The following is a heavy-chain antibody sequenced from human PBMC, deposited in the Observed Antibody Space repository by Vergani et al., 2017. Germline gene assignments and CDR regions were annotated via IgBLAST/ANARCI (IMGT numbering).Heavy chain of an antibody. V-gene: IGHV3-30*02. Sequence: QVQLVESGGGVVQPGGSLRLSCAASGFTFSSYGMHWVRQAPGKGLEWEAFIRYDGSNKYYADSVKGRFTISRDNSKNTLYLQMNSLRAEDTAVYYCAKDRGGDGYNTDYGMDVWGQGTTVTVSS. CDR2: IRYDGSNK. J-gene: IGHJ6*02. CDR3: AKDRGGDGYNTDYGMDV. D-gene: IGHD5-24*01. CDR1: GFTFSSYG.